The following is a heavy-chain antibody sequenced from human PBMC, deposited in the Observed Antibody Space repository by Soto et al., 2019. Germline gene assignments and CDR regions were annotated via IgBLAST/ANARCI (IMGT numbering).Heavy chain of an antibody. D-gene: IGHD3-10*01. CDR2: ISSNGGST. V-gene: IGHV3-64D*06. J-gene: IGHJ3*02. Sequence: GGSLRLSCSASGFTFSSYAMHWVRQAPGKGLEYVSAISSNGGSTYYADSVKGRFTISRDNSKNTLYLQMSSLRAEDTAVYYCVKEQRRGDHDAFDIWGKGTMVTVS. CDR3: VKEQRRGDHDAFDI. CDR1: GFTFSSYA.